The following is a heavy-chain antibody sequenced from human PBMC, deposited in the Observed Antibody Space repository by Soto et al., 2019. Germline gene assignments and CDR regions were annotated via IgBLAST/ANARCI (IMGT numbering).Heavy chain of an antibody. CDR2: ISSSGSTI. V-gene: IGHV3-11*01. J-gene: IGHJ4*02. CDR3: AKVGGETGYCTRTSCLYYFDY. D-gene: IGHD2-2*03. CDR1: GFAFSDPY. Sequence: LRLSCAASGFAFSDPYMSWIRQAPGKGLEWISYISSSGSTIYYADSVKGRFTISRDNAKKSLYLQMDSLPADDTAVYYCAKVGGETGYCTRTSCLYYFDYWGQGTLVTVSS.